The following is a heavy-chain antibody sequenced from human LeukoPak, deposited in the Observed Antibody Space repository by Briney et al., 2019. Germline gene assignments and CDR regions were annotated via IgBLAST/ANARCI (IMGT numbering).Heavy chain of an antibody. Sequence: PSETLSLTCTVSGGSISGYYWSWIRQPAGKGLEWIGRIYTSGSPTYNASLKSRVTLSVDTSKNQFSLRLTSVTAADTAVYYCAITYYDSSGYYFDYWGQGTLVTVSS. V-gene: IGHV4-4*07. CDR3: AITYYDSSGYYFDY. CDR1: GGSISGYY. D-gene: IGHD3-22*01. J-gene: IGHJ4*02. CDR2: IYTSGSP.